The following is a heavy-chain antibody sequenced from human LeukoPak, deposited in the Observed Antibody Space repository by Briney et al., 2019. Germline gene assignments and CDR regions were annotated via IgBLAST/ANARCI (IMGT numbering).Heavy chain of an antibody. CDR3: ARGHDSSGWYFDY. J-gene: IGHJ4*02. CDR2: TNHSGST. CDR1: GGSFSGYY. V-gene: IGHV4-34*01. Sequence: SETLSLTCAVYGGSFSGYYWSWIRQPPGKGLEWIGETNHSGSTNYNPSLKSRVTISVDTSKNQFSLKLSSVTAADTAVYYCARGHDSSGWYFDYWGQGTLVTVSS. D-gene: IGHD6-19*01.